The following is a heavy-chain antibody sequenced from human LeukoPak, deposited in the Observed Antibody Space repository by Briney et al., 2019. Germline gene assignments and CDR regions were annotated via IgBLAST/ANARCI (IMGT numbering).Heavy chain of an antibody. CDR2: INPNSGGT. CDR3: ARIIRLAADDDY. Sequence: ASVKVSCKASGYTFTGYYMHWVRQAPGQGLKWMGRINPNSGGTNYAQKFQGRVTITRDTSISTAYMELSRLRSDDTAVYYCARIIRLAADDDYWGQGTLVTVSS. CDR1: GYTFTGYY. D-gene: IGHD6-13*01. V-gene: IGHV1-2*06. J-gene: IGHJ4*02.